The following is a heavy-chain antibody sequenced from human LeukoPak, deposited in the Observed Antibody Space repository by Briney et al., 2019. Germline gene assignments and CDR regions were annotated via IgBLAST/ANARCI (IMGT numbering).Heavy chain of an antibody. CDR3: ARDEYCSSTSCYTISGYYYYGMDV. CDR1: GFTFSSYS. V-gene: IGHV3-21*01. D-gene: IGHD2-2*02. Sequence: GGSLRLSCAASGFTFSSYSMNWVRQAPGKRLEWVSSISSSSSYIYYADSVKGRFTISRDNAKNSLYLQMNSLRAEDTAVYYCARDEYCSSTSCYTISGYYYYGMDVWGKGTTVTVSS. CDR2: ISSSSSYI. J-gene: IGHJ6*04.